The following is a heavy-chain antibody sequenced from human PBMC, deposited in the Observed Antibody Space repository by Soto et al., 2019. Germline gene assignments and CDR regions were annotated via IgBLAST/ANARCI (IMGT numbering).Heavy chain of an antibody. CDR1: GGTFSSYA. V-gene: IGHV1-69*01. CDR3: ARVLNDGDYFDY. Sequence: QVQLVQSGAEVKKPGSSVKVSCKASGGTFSSYAISWVRQAPGQGLEWMGGIIPSFGTANYAQKFQGRATITADESTSTDYMELSILRSEDKAVYYCARVLNDGDYFDYWGQGTLVTVSS. D-gene: IGHD1-1*01. CDR2: IIPSFGTA. J-gene: IGHJ4*02.